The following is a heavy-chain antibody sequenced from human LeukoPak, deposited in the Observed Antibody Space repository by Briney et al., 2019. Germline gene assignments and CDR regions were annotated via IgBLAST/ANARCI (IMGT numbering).Heavy chain of an antibody. CDR3: ARRSRDTPIYFFDY. Sequence: GGSLRLSCAASGFTFSDYYMSWIRQAPGKGLEWVSYISSSGSTIYYADSVKGRFTISRDNAKNSLYLQMNSLRAEDTAVYYCARRSRDTPIYFFDYWGQGTLVTVST. J-gene: IGHJ4*02. CDR1: GFTFSDYY. CDR2: ISSSGSTI. D-gene: IGHD5-24*01. V-gene: IGHV3-11*04.